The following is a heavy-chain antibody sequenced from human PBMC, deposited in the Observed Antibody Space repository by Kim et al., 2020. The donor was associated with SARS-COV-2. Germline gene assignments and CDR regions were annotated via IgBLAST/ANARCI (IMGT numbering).Heavy chain of an antibody. Sequence: ASVKVSCKASGYTFTSYAMHWVRQAPGQRLEWMGWINAGNGNTKYSQKFQGRVTITRDTSASTAYMELSSLRSEDTAVYYCASVNFSSSPLALSTEFDPWGQGTLVTVSS. V-gene: IGHV1-3*01. CDR1: GYTFTSYA. D-gene: IGHD6-13*01. CDR2: INAGNGNT. J-gene: IGHJ5*02. CDR3: ASVNFSSSPLALSTEFDP.